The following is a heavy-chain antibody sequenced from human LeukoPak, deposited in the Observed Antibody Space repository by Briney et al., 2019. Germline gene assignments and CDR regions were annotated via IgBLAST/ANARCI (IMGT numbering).Heavy chain of an antibody. D-gene: IGHD3-22*01. V-gene: IGHV4-61*05. CDR1: GGSISSSSYY. Sequence: SETLSLTCTVSGGSISSSSYYWGWIRQPPGKGLEWIGYIYYSGSTNYNPSLKSRVTISVDTSKNQFSLKLSSVTAADTAVYYCARVGYYYDSSGYYYDYFQHWGQGTLVTVSS. J-gene: IGHJ1*01. CDR3: ARVGYYYDSSGYYYDYFQH. CDR2: IYYSGST.